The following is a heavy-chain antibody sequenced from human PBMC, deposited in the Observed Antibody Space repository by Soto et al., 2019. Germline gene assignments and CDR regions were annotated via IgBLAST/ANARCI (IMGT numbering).Heavy chain of an antibody. Sequence: PSETLSLTCTISGGSINSDYWTWIRQPPGRGLEWIGYIYYTGSTSYNPSLRSRVTISVDRSKNQFSLKLGSVTAADTAVYFCARDPGYCTNGVCPIFDFWGQGVLVTVSS. CDR3: ARDPGYCTNGVCPIFDF. D-gene: IGHD2-8*01. CDR2: IYYTGST. CDR1: GGSINSDY. V-gene: IGHV4-59*01. J-gene: IGHJ4*02.